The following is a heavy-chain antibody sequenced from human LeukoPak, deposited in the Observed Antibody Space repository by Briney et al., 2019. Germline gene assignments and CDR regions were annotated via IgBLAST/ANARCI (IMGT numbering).Heavy chain of an antibody. V-gene: IGHV3-11*04. Sequence: GGSLRLSCAASGFTFSDYYMSWIRQAPGKGLEWVSYISSSGSTIYYADSVKGRFTISRDNAKNSLYLQMNSLRAEDTAVYYCARDDRSGVYYYMDVWGKGTTVTVS. J-gene: IGHJ6*03. CDR1: GFTFSDYY. CDR2: ISSSGSTI. CDR3: ARDDRSGVYYYMDV.